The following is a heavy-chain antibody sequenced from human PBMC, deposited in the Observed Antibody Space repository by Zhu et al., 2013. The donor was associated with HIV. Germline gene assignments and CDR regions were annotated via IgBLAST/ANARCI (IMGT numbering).Heavy chain of an antibody. D-gene: IGHD3-9*01. CDR2: INAGNGNT. Sequence: QVQLVQSGAEVKKPGASVKVSCKASGYTFTSYAMHWVRQAPGQRLEWMGWINAGNGNTKYSQKFQGRVTITRDTSASTAYMELSSLRSEDTAVYYCARVGSAYYDILTGLANNWFDPWGQGTLVTVSS. J-gene: IGHJ5*02. CDR1: GYTFTSYA. CDR3: ARVGSAYYDILTGLANNWFDP. V-gene: IGHV1-3*01.